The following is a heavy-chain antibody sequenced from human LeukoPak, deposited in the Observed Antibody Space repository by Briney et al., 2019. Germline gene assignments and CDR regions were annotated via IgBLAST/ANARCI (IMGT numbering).Heavy chain of an antibody. CDR1: GYTFTSYD. CDR3: ARVRYGGKRGAREYYSHY. D-gene: IGHD4-23*01. J-gene: IGHJ4*02. V-gene: IGHV1-8*01. Sequence: ASVKVSCKASGYTFTSYDINWVRQATGQGLEWMGWMNPNSGNTGYAQKFQGRVTMTRNTSISTAYMELSSLRSEDTAVYYCARVRYGGKRGAREYYSHYWGQGTLVTVSS. CDR2: MNPNSGNT.